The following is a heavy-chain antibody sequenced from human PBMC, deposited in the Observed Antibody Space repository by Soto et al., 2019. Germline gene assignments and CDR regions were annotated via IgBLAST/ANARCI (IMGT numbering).Heavy chain of an antibody. CDR1: GFIFSIYG. CDR2: ISYDGSNK. V-gene: IGHV3-30*03. J-gene: IGHJ4*02. D-gene: IGHD2-15*01. Sequence: QVQLVESGRGVVQPGRSLRLSCAASGFIFSIYGMHWVRQAPGKGLEWVAVISYDGSNKDYADSAKGRFTISRDNSKNTLYLQMHSLRAEDTAVYYCAASAHGSGGSSLDYWGQGTLVTVSS. CDR3: AASAHGSGGSSLDY.